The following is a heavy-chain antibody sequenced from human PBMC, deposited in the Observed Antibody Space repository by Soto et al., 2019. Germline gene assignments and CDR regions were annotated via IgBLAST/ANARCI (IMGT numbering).Heavy chain of an antibody. D-gene: IGHD3-10*01. V-gene: IGHV4-59*01. CDR1: GGSISSYY. Sequence: SETLSLTCTVSGGSISSYYWSWIRQPPGKGLEWIGYIYYSGSTNYNPSLKSRVTISVDTSKNQFSLKLSSVTAADTAVYYCESMHYGSGNHDYWGQGTLVTVSS. J-gene: IGHJ4*02. CDR2: IYYSGST. CDR3: ESMHYGSGNHDY.